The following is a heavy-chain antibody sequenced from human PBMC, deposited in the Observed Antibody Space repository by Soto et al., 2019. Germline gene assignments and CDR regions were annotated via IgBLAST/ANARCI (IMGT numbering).Heavy chain of an antibody. D-gene: IGHD6-6*01. Sequence: PGESLKISCKGSGYSFTSYWISWVRQMPGKGLEWMGRIDPSDSYTNYSPSFQGHVTISADKSISTAYLQWSSLKASDTAMYYCARQGGVAARPHSYYGMDVWGQGTTVTVSS. CDR3: ARQGGVAARPHSYYGMDV. V-gene: IGHV5-10-1*01. J-gene: IGHJ6*02. CDR1: GYSFTSYW. CDR2: IDPSDSYT.